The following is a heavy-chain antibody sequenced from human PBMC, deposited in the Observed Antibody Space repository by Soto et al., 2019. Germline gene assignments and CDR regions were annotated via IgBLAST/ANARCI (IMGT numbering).Heavy chain of an antibody. CDR3: AKEAGAIGLFDY. Sequence: PGGSLRLSCTASVFTFSAYTMNWVRQAPGKGLEWVALISHVGGKTSYADSVSGRFTISRDNSKNTVYLQMSGLRPDDTAVYYCAKEAGAIGLFDYWGQGALVTVSS. V-gene: IGHV3-30-3*01. D-gene: IGHD1-26*01. CDR2: ISHVGGKT. CDR1: VFTFSAYT. J-gene: IGHJ4*02.